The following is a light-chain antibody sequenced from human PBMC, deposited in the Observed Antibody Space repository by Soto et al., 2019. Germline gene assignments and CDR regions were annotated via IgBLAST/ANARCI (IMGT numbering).Light chain of an antibody. Sequence: DIQMTQSPSTLSGSVGDRVTITCRASQTISSWLAWYQQRPGKAPKLLIHKASNLESGAPSRFSGSGSGTEFTLTISSLQPDDSATYYCQQYNRYSTFGQGTKVDIK. CDR3: QQYNRYST. CDR2: KAS. J-gene: IGKJ1*01. CDR1: QTISSW. V-gene: IGKV1-5*03.